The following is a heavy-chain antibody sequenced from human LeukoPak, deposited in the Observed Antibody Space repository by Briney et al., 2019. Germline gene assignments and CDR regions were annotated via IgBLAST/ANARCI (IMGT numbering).Heavy chain of an antibody. CDR2: INPSGGST. V-gene: IGHV1-46*01. CDR3: ARDVLYYYDSSGYCFDY. Sequence: ASVKVSCKASGYTFTSYYMHWVRQAPGQGLEWMGIINPSGGSTSYAQKFQGRVTMTRDTSISTAYMELSRLRSDDTAVYYCARDVLYYYDSSGYCFDYWGQGTLVTVSS. CDR1: GYTFTSYY. D-gene: IGHD3-22*01. J-gene: IGHJ4*02.